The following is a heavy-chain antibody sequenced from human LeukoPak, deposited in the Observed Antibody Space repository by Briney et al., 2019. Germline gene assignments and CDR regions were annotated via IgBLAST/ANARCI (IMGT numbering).Heavy chain of an antibody. J-gene: IGHJ5*02. D-gene: IGHD3-10*01. CDR2: ISGETNNT. Sequence: HPGGSLRLSCVASGLTFSNSAMTWVRQGPGKGLEWVSSISGETNNTYYSDSVKGRFTVSRDNSKNTVFLQMNDLTIEDTAIYYCAKRYSDGGFDPWGQGTLVTVSS. CDR1: GLTFSNSA. V-gene: IGHV3-23*01. CDR3: AKRYSDGGFDP.